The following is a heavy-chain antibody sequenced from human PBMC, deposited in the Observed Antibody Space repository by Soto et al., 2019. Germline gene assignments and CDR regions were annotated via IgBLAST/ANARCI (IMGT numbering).Heavy chain of an antibody. Sequence: SQTLSLTCAISGDSVSSNSAAWSWIRQSPSRGLEWLGRTFYRSKWYNDYAVSVKGRITINPDTSKNQFSLKLSSVTAADTAVYYCARASPVVTDVWGQGTTVTVSS. D-gene: IGHD5-18*01. CDR3: ARASPVVTDV. V-gene: IGHV6-1*01. J-gene: IGHJ6*02. CDR1: GDSVSSNSAA. CDR2: TFYRSKWYN.